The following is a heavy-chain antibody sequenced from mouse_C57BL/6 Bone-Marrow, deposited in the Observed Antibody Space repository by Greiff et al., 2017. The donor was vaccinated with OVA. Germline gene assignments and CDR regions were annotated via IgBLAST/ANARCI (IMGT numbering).Heavy chain of an antibody. CDR1: GFTFSDYG. V-gene: IGHV5-17*01. Sequence: EVQGVESGGGLVKPGGSLKLSCAASGFTFSDYGMHWVRQAPEKGLEWVAYISSGSSTIYYADTVKGRFTLSRDNAKNTLFLQMTSLRSEDTAMYYCARPGYYYGSRGAFDYWGQGTTLTVSS. D-gene: IGHD1-1*01. J-gene: IGHJ2*01. CDR2: ISSGSSTI. CDR3: ARPGYYYGSRGAFDY.